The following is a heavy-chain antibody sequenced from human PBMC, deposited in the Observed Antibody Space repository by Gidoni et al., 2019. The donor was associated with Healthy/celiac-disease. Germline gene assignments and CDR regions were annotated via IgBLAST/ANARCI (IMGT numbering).Heavy chain of an antibody. Sequence: EVKLVESGGGLVKPGGSLRLSCEASGFTFSHAWRSWVRQAPWKGLEWVGRIKSKTYGGTTDYAAPVKGRFTISRDDSKNTLYLQMNSLKTEDTAVYYCTTDSLGTLEWLSVYDYWGQGTLVTVSS. CDR1: GFTFSHAW. CDR2: IKSKTYGGTT. D-gene: IGHD3-3*01. J-gene: IGHJ4*02. V-gene: IGHV3-15*01. CDR3: TTDSLGTLEWLSVYDY.